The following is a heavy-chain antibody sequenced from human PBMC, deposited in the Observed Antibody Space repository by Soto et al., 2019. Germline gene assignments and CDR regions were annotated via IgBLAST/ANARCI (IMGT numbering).Heavy chain of an antibody. D-gene: IGHD3-10*01. CDR2: INHSGST. CDR1: GGSFSGYY. CDR3: ARGSPRGYYYYYGMDV. J-gene: IGHJ6*02. Sequence: QVQLQQWGAGLLKPSETLSLTCAVYGGSFSGYYWSWIRQPPGKGLEWIGEINHSGSTNYNPSLNSPVTTSVDTSKNPCSLKPSSVTAADTAVYYCARGSPRGYYYYYGMDVWGQGTTVTVSS. V-gene: IGHV4-34*01.